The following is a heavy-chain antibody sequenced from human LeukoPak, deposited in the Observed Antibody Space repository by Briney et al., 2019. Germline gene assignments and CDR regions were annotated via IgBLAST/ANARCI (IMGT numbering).Heavy chain of an antibody. Sequence: SETLSLTCTVSGGSVSSGSYYWNWIRQPPGKGLEWIGYIYYSGSTNYNPSLKSRVTISVDTSKNQFSLKLSSVTAADTAVYYCAREVVAVAMDVWGQGTTVTVSS. V-gene: IGHV4-61*01. D-gene: IGHD6-19*01. CDR3: AREVVAVAMDV. J-gene: IGHJ6*02. CDR2: IYYSGST. CDR1: GGSVSSGSYY.